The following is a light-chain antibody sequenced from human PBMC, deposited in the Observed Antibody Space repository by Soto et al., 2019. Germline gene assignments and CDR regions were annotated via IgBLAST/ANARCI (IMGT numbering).Light chain of an antibody. V-gene: IGLV1-40*01. CDR2: GNN. CDR1: SSNIGAGYD. CDR3: QSYDTSLRAPV. J-gene: IGLJ2*01. Sequence: QLVLTQPPSVSGAPGQRVTISCTGSSSNIGAGYDVHWYQQLPGTAPKLLIYGNNNRPSGVPDRFSGSKSGTSASLAITGLQAENEADYYCQSYDTSLRAPVFGGGTKLTVL.